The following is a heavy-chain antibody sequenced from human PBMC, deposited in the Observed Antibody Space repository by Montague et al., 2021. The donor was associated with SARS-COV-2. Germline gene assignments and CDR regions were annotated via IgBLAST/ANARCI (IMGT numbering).Heavy chain of an antibody. CDR2: IFHSGTI. D-gene: IGHD6-13*01. J-gene: IGHJ6*02. CDR3: ATLSRLTAAGTRDYFGLDV. V-gene: IGHV4-4*02. Sequence: SETLSLTCRFSGDSISTSTWLTRVRQTPGKGLEWIGEIFHSGTIXYNPSLKSRVIISVDKSNNQFSLRLSSLIAADTAVYYCATLSRLTAAGTRDYFGLDVWGQGTTVVVSS. CDR1: GDSISTSTW.